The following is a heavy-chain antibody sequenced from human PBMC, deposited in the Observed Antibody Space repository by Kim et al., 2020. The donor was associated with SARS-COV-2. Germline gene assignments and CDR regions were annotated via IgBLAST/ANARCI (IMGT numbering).Heavy chain of an antibody. Sequence: SETLSLTCTVSGGSISSSSYYWRWIRQPPGKGLEWIESIYYSGSTYYNPSLKSRVTISVDTSKNQFSLKLSSVTAADTAVYYCARQWGVSAPYYYDSSGSYYFDCCGQGALVTVSA. J-gene: IGHJ4*02. CDR3: ARQWGVSAPYYYDSSGSYYFDC. CDR2: IYYSGST. D-gene: IGHD3-22*01. V-gene: IGHV4-39*01. CDR1: GGSISSSSYY.